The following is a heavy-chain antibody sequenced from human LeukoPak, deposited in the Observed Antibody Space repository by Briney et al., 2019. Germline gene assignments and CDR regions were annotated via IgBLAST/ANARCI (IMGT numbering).Heavy chain of an antibody. J-gene: IGHJ4*02. CDR1: GFTFSNYA. Sequence: PGGSLRLSCAASGFTFSNYALHWVRQAPGKGLEWVSYISSSGSTVYYADSVKGRFTISRDNAKNSLYQQMNSLRAEDTAVYYCARVYRSGGSIDYWGQGTLVTVSS. CDR2: ISSSGSTV. V-gene: IGHV3-48*03. CDR3: ARVYRSGGSIDY. D-gene: IGHD2-15*01.